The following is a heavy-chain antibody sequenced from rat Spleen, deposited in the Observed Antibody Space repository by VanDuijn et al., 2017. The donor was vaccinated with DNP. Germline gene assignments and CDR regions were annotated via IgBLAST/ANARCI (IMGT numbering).Heavy chain of an antibody. J-gene: IGHJ2*01. D-gene: IGHD1-11*01. CDR2: IQSGGNT. V-gene: IGHV2-27*01. CDR3: TRDLNYGGYFDY. Sequence: QVQLKESGPDLVQPSQTLSLTCTVSGFSLTNYHVHWVRQPPGKGLEWMGRIQSGGNTDYNSALKSRLSISKDTSKSQVFLKVNSLQTEDTALYYCTRDLNYGGYFDYWGQGVMVTVSS. CDR1: GFSLTNYH.